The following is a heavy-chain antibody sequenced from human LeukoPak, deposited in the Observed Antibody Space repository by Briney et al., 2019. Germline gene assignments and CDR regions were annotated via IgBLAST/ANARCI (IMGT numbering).Heavy chain of an antibody. CDR2: IKQDGSEK. V-gene: IGHV3-7*01. CDR1: GFTFSSYW. CDR3: AKARVGVTTDYFDY. J-gene: IGHJ4*02. Sequence: GGSLRLSCAASGFTFSSYWMSWVRQAPGKGLEWVANIKQDGSEKYYVDSVKGRFTISRDNAKNSPYLQMNSLRAEDTAVYYCAKARVGVTTDYFDYWGQGTLVTVSS. D-gene: IGHD4-17*01.